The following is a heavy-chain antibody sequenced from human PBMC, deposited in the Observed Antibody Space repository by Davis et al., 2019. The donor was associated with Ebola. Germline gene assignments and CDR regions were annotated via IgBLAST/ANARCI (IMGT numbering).Heavy chain of an antibody. J-gene: IGHJ6*02. V-gene: IGHV5-51*01. D-gene: IGHD3-16*01. Sequence: GESLKISCKGSGYTFSDYWVGWVRQLPGKGLEWMGIVYPGDSDTRYSPSFQGQVTISADKSISTAYLEWSSLKASDSAIYHCARHVLGVLPGDNYYYGLDVWGQGTTVTVSS. CDR2: VYPGDSDT. CDR1: GYTFSDYW. CDR3: ARHVLGVLPGDNYYYGLDV.